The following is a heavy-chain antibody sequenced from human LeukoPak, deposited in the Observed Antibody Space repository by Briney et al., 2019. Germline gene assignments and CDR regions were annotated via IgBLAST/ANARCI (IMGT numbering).Heavy chain of an antibody. CDR3: ARSVVPAAASWFDP. CDR1: GYTFTGYY. CDR2: INPNSGGT. V-gene: IGHV1-2*02. Sequence: ASVKVSCKASGYTFTGYYMHWVRQAPGQGLEWMGWINPNSGGTNYAQKLQGRVTMTRDTSISTAYMELSRLRSDDTAVYYCARSVVPAAASWFDPWGQGTLVTVSS. D-gene: IGHD2-2*01. J-gene: IGHJ5*02.